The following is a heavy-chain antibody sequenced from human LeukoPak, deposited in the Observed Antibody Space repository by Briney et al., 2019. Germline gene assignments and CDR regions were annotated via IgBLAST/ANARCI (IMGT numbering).Heavy chain of an antibody. Sequence: PSETLSLTCTVSGGSISTYYGNWIRQAPGKGLEWIGYIYYSGSTNYNPSLKSRVTISVDTSRNQFSLKLSSVTAADTAVYYCARAFCSGGSCYSVYWGQGTLVTVSS. CDR2: IYYSGST. CDR1: GGSISTYY. J-gene: IGHJ4*02. CDR3: ARAFCSGGSCYSVY. D-gene: IGHD2-15*01. V-gene: IGHV4-59*01.